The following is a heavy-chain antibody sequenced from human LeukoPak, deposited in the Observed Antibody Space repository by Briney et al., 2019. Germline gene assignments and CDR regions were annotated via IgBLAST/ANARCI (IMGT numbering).Heavy chain of an antibody. CDR2: IYSSGDT. CDR1: GGSISSFY. D-gene: IGHD2-21*01. CDR3: ARHLNNCGDDCYIFDY. V-gene: IGHV4-4*07. Sequence: SETLSLTCTVSGGSISSFYWTWVRQPAGEGLQWIGRIYSSGDTNHNPSLKSRVTLSVDTSKNQFSLRLSSVTAADTAVYYCARHLNNCGDDCYIFDYWGQGTLVTVSS. J-gene: IGHJ4*02.